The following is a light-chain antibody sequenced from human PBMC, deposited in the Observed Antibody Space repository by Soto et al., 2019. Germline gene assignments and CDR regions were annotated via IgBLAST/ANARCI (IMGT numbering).Light chain of an antibody. CDR2: DAS. Sequence: EIVLTQSPATLSLSPGERATLSCRASQSVSSYLAWYQQKPGQAPRLLIDDASTRATGIPARLSGSGSGKDFTRTICSLEPGEGAVDYCQHRSNWPQMSTGGQGTNLEL. V-gene: IGKV3-11*01. CDR1: QSVSSY. CDR3: QHRSNWPQMST. J-gene: IGKJ2*01.